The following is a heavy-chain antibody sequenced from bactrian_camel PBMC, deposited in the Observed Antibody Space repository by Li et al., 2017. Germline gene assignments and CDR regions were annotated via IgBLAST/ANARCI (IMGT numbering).Heavy chain of an antibody. CDR1: GFTFSPYW. Sequence: GGLVQPGGSLRLSCAASGFTFSPYWMDWVRQAPGKEREGVAAVHTGGSSTYYGDAVKGRFTISQEKSNNTVYLTMNNAQPEDTAMYYCGGDWGEPTYCRGDSLPAWSYRGQGTQVT. J-gene: IGHJ4*01. CDR2: VHTGGSST. CDR3: GGDWGEPTYCRGDSLPAWSY. D-gene: IGHD2*01. V-gene: IGHV3S25*01.